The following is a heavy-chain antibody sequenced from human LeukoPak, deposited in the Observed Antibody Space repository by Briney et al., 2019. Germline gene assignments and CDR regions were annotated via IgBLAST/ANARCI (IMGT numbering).Heavy chain of an antibody. V-gene: IGHV1-69*04. CDR1: GGTFSSYA. CDR3: ARDVRGVAGPRSWFDP. D-gene: IGHD6-19*01. CDR2: IIPILGIA. J-gene: IGHJ5*02. Sequence: SVKVSCKASGGTFSSYAISWVRQAPGQGLEWMGRIIPILGIANYAQKFQGRVTITADKSTSTAYMELSSLRSEDTAVYYCARDVRGVAGPRSWFDPWGQGTLVTVSS.